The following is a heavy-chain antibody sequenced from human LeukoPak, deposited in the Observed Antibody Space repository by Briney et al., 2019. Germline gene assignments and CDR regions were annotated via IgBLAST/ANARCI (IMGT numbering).Heavy chain of an antibody. J-gene: IGHJ4*02. Sequence: SETLSLTCAVYGGSFTGYYWTWIRQPPGKGLEWIGEINHSGSTNYNPSLKSRVTISVDTSKSQFSLKLSSVTAADTAVYYCARDVGAAAATGYYFDYWGQGTLVTVSS. V-gene: IGHV4-34*01. CDR3: ARDVGAAAATGYYFDY. CDR1: GGSFTGYY. D-gene: IGHD6-13*01. CDR2: INHSGST.